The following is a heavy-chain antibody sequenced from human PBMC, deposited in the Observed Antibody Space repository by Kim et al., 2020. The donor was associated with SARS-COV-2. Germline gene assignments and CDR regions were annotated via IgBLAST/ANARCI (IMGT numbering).Heavy chain of an antibody. J-gene: IGHJ4*01. V-gene: IGHV3-23*01. CDR2: VSGNSGST. D-gene: IGHD6-13*01. CDR3: ARTRGKVAVGRTYYFDY. Sequence: GGSLRLSCAVSGFTFSTYAMSWVRQAPGKGLELVSLVSGNSGSTYYADSVRGRFIISRDNSKNTVYLLMHSVRAEDMAVYYCARTRGKVAVGRTYYFDY. CDR1: GFTFSTYA.